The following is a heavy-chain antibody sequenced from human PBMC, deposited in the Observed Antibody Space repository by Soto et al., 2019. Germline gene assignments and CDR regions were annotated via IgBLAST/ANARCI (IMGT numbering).Heavy chain of an antibody. J-gene: IGHJ6*02. V-gene: IGHV4-4*07. D-gene: IGHD3-3*01. CDR2: IYTSGST. Sequence: QVQLQESGPGLVKPSETLSLTCTVSGGSISSYYWSWIRQPAGKGLEWIGRIYTSGSTNYNPSLKSRVTMSVDTSKHQSSLKLSSVTAADTAVYYCARDYITIFGVVIRRYGMDVWGQGTTVTVSS. CDR1: GGSISSYY. CDR3: ARDYITIFGVVIRRYGMDV.